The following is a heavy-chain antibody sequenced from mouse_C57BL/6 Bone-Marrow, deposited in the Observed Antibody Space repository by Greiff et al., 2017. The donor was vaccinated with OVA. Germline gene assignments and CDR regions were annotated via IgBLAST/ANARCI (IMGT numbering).Heavy chain of an antibody. J-gene: IGHJ4*01. CDR1: GYSITSGYY. CDR2: ISYDGSN. V-gene: IGHV3-6*01. CDR3: ASGTGAYYSNYAYTMDY. D-gene: IGHD2-5*01. Sequence: VQLQQSGPGLVKPSQSLSLTCSVTGYSITSGYYWNWIRQFPGNKLEWMGYISYDGSNNYNPSLKNRISITRDTSKNQFFLKLNSVTTEDTATYYCASGTGAYYSNYAYTMDYWGQGTSVTVSS.